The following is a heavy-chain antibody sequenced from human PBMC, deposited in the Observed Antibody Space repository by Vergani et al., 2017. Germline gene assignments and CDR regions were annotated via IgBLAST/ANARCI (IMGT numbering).Heavy chain of an antibody. Sequence: QLQLQESGPGLVKPSETLSLTCTVSGVSIGSNSYYWGWIRQPPGKGLEWIGTIYYTGNNYYNEAHKSQLTISVDTSKNHFSLNLTSVTAADTAVYYCTRHGRSGWAGYFQHWGQGTLVTASS. D-gene: IGHD6-19*01. CDR3: TRHGRSGWAGYFQH. J-gene: IGHJ1*01. V-gene: IGHV4-39*01. CDR2: IYYTGNN. CDR1: GVSIGSNSYY.